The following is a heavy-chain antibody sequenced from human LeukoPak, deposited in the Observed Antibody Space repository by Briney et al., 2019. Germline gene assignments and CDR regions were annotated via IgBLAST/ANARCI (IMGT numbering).Heavy chain of an antibody. J-gene: IGHJ4*02. CDR2: ISGGGDKT. Sequence: GGSLRLSCAASGFTFSSYAMSWVRQAPGKGLELVSSISGGGDKTYYEDSVKGRFTTSRDKSENTVNLQMNSLRAEDTAVYYCAKGHRASSSYHFDYWGQGTQVTVSS. CDR1: GFTFSSYA. V-gene: IGHV3-23*01. CDR3: AKGHRASSSYHFDY.